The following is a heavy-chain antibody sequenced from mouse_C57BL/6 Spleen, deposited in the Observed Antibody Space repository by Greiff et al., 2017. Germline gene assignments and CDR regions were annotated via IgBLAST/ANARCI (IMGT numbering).Heavy chain of an antibody. CDR2: ISSGSSTI. V-gene: IGHV5-17*01. CDR3: ARRVFYYGNYVGYAMDY. J-gene: IGHJ4*01. CDR1: GFTFSDYG. Sequence: EVQLVESGGGLVKPGGSLKLSCAASGFTFSDYGMHWVRQAPEKGLEWVAYISSGSSTIYYADTVKGRFTISRDNAKTTLFLKRASLRSEDTAMYDCARRVFYYGNYVGYAMDYWGQGTSVTVSS. D-gene: IGHD2-1*01.